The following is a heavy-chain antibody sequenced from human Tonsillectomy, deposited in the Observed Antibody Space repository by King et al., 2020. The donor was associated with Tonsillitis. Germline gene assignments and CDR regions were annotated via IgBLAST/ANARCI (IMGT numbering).Heavy chain of an antibody. V-gene: IGHV3-30*03. J-gene: IGHJ5*02. Sequence: VQLVESGGGVVQPGRSLRLSCAASGFTFSSYGMHWVRQAPGKGLEWVAVISYDGSNKYYADSVKGRFTISRENSKNTLCLQMNSLRAADTAVDYCAPLSVPSDTGGWFDPWGQGTLVTVSS. CDR1: GFTFSSYG. D-gene: IGHD2-2*01. CDR2: ISYDGSNK. CDR3: APLSVPSDTGGWFDP.